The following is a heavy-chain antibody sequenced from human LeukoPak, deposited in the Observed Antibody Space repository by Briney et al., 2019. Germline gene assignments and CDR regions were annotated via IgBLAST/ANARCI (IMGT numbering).Heavy chain of an antibody. CDR3: AGSDSSGYLPFDY. Sequence: SETLSLTCAVYGGSFSGYYWSWIRQPPGKGLEWIGEINHSGSTNYNPSLKSRVTISVDTSKNQFSLKLSSVTAADTAVYYCAGSDSSGYLPFDYWGQGTLVTVSS. CDR1: GGSFSGYY. J-gene: IGHJ4*02. CDR2: INHSGST. V-gene: IGHV4-34*01. D-gene: IGHD3-22*01.